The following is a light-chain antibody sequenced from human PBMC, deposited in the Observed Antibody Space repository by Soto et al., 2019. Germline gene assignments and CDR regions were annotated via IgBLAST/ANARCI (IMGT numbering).Light chain of an antibody. Sequence: DIQMTQSPSTVSASVGDGVTITCRASQSIRTWLAWYQQKPGNPPKLLIYDASTLESGVSSGFSGSGSGTEFTLTISSLQPDDFATYFCQQYNSFPTFGQGTRVEIK. V-gene: IGKV1-5*01. J-gene: IGKJ1*01. CDR3: QQYNSFPT. CDR2: DAS. CDR1: QSIRTW.